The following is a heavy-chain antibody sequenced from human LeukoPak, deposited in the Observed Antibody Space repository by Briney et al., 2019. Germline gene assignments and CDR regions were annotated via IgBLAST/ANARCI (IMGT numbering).Heavy chain of an antibody. J-gene: IGHJ5*02. CDR3: ARSDSGENWFDP. CDR2: INAGNGNT. V-gene: IGHV1-3*01. D-gene: IGHD3-16*01. CDR1: GYTFTSYA. Sequence: ASVTVSCKASGYTFTSYAVHWVRQAPGQRLEWMGWINAGNGNTKYSQKFQGRVTITRDTSASTAYMELSSLRPEDTAVYYCARSDSGENWFDPWGQGTLVTVSS.